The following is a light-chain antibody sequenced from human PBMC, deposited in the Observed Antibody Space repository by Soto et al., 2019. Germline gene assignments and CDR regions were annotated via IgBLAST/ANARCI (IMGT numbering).Light chain of an antibody. J-gene: IGLJ1*01. Sequence: QSVLTQPPSVSGAPRQRVTISCSGSSSNIGSNAVNWYQQFPGKAPKLLIYYDDLLASGVSARFSGSKSGTSASLAISGLQSEDEANSSCATWDGGLSGPFVFGTGTKVTVL. CDR1: SSNIGSNA. CDR3: ATWDGGLSGPFV. V-gene: IGLV1-36*01. CDR2: YDD.